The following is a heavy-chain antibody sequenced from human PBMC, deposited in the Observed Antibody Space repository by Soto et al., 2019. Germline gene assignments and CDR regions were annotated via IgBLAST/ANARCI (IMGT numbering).Heavy chain of an antibody. CDR2: ISYDESNK. D-gene: IGHD3-10*01. CDR3: AKMRGSGSYYLTGDY. V-gene: IGHV3-30*18. Sequence: QVQLVESGGGVAQPGRSLRLSCAASGFTFSSYGMHWVRQAPGKGLEWVAVISYDESNKYYADSVKGRFTISRDNSKNTLYLQMNSLRAEDTAVYYCAKMRGSGSYYLTGDYWGQGTLVTVSS. CDR1: GFTFSSYG. J-gene: IGHJ4*02.